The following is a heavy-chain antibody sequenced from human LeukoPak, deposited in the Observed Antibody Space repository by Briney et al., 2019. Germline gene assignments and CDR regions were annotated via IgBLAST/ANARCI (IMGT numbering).Heavy chain of an antibody. CDR2: INHSGST. CDR3: ARGSQSLGYCSGGSCRAKIFDY. CDR1: GGSFSGYY. V-gene: IGHV4-34*01. Sequence: SETLSLTCAVYGGSFSGYYWSWIRQPPGKGLEWIGEINHSGSTNYNPSLKSRVAISVDTSKNQFSLKLSSVTAADTAVYYCARGSQSLGYCSGGSCRAKIFDYWGQGTLVTVSS. D-gene: IGHD2-15*01. J-gene: IGHJ4*02.